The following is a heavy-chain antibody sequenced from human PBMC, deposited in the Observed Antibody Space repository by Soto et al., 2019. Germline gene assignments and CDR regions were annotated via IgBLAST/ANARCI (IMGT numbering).Heavy chain of an antibody. CDR2: INPNSGDT. CDR1: GYIFTGYH. V-gene: IGHV1-2*02. Sequence: ASVKVSCGDTGYIFTGYHIHWVRQAPGRGLEWMGWINPNSGDTEYAQNFQGRVTMTRDTSFNLVYMEMSGLMSDDTAVYYCARDARGTRGFDEMDIWGQGTTVTVSS. J-gene: IGHJ6*02. CDR3: ARDARGTRGFDEMDI. D-gene: IGHD3-9*01.